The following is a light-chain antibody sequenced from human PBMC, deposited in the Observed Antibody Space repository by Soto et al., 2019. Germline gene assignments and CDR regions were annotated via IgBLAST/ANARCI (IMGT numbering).Light chain of an antibody. CDR1: QSVSSN. CDR2: GAS. CDR3: QQYNNWPPLFT. V-gene: IGKV3-15*01. J-gene: IGKJ3*01. Sequence: EIVMTQSPATLSVSPGERATLSCRASQSVSSNLAWYQQKPGQTPRLLIYGASTRATGIPARFSGSGSGTEFTLTISSLPSEDFAVYYCQQYNNWPPLFTFGPGTKVDIK.